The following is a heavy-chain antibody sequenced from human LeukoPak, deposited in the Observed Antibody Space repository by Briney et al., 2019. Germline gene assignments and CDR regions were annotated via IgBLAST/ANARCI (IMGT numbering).Heavy chain of an antibody. CDR3: ATGRDV. Sequence: PGRSLRLSCAASGFTFSRYQMHWFREAPGKGREWVAVISYDTNDRYYADSVKGRFTISRDNSRNTLSLQMTGLRTEDKAVYYCATGRDVWGQGTTVTVSS. CDR2: ISYDTNDR. J-gene: IGHJ6*02. CDR1: GFTFSRYQ. V-gene: IGHV3-30-3*01.